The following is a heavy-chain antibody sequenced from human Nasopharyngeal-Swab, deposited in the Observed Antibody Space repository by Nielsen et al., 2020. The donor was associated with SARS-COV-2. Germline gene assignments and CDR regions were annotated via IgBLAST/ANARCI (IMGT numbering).Heavy chain of an antibody. J-gene: IGHJ4*02. CDR2: VRSKANNYAT. Sequence: GGSLRLSCAASGFTFSESAIHWVRQASGKGLEWFGRVRSKANNYATDYSASVKGRIIIYRDDPTNTAYLQMNSLKTEDTAMYYCTRCGGGCYSGRDYWGQGTLVTVSS. D-gene: IGHD2-15*01. CDR3: TRCGGGCYSGRDY. CDR1: GFTFSESA. V-gene: IGHV3-73*01.